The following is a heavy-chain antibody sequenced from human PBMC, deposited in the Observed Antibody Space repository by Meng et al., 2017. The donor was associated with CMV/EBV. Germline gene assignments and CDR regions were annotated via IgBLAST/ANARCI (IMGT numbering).Heavy chain of an antibody. CDR2: IKNDGSER. CDR3: RLGHYSQD. CDR1: GLPISNYW. J-gene: IGHJ4*02. V-gene: IGHV3-7*02. D-gene: IGHD4-17*01. Sequence: YLVGSGGGLVQPGGSRRLSCAASGLPISNYWMSWVRQAPGKGLEWVANIKNDGSERYYVDSVKGRFSISRDNADNSLYLQMNNLRAEDTAVYYCRLGHYSQDWGQGTLVTVSS.